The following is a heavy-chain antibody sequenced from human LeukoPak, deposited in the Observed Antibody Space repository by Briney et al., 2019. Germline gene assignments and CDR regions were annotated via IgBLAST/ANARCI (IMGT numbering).Heavy chain of an antibody. CDR1: GFTFSSYD. Sequence: GGSLRLSCAASGFTFSSYDMHWVRQATGKGLEWVSAIGTAGDTYSPGSVKGRFTISRENPKNSLYLQMNSLEAGDTAVYYCARGGHYGMDVWGQGTMVTVSS. J-gene: IGHJ6*02. V-gene: IGHV3-13*01. CDR2: IGTAGDT. CDR3: ARGGHYGMDV.